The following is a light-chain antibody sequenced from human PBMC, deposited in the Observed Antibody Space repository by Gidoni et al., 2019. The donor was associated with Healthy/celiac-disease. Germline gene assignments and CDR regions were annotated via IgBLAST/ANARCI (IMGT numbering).Light chain of an antibody. CDR3: QQYNNWPPWWT. CDR1: QSVSSN. CDR2: GAS. V-gene: IGKV3-15*01. Sequence: DIVMTQSPATLSVSPGERATLSCRASQSVSSNLAWYQQKPGQAPRLLIYGASTRATGIPARFSGSGSGTEFTLTISSLQSEDFAVYYCQQYNNWPPWWTFGQGTKVEIK. J-gene: IGKJ1*01.